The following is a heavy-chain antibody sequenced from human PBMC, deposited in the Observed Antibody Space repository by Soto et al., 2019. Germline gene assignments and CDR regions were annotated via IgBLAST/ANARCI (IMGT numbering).Heavy chain of an antibody. CDR1: GFTFSSYS. CDR3: ARDYDILTGTPDAFDI. V-gene: IGHV3-21*01. J-gene: IGHJ3*02. D-gene: IGHD3-9*01. CDR2: ISSSSSYI. Sequence: GGSLRLSCAASGFTFSSYSMNWVRQAPGKGLEWVSSISSSSSYIYYADSVKGRFTISRDNAKNSLYLQMNSLRAEDTAVYYCARDYDILTGTPDAFDIWGQGTMVTVSS.